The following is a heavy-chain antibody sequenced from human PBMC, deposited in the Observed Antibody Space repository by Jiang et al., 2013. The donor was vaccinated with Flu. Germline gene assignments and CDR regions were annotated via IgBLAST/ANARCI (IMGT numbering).Heavy chain of an antibody. J-gene: IGHJ4*02. D-gene: IGHD3-22*01. Sequence: PGLVKPSETLSLTCTVTDGLISSYYWSWIRQPPGKGLEWIGYVHFSGPTSYNPSLRSRVSISVDKSRNQFSLRLSSVTAADTAVYYRARDPLHDSSGYYFAYWGQGAMVTVSS. V-gene: IGHV4-59*01. CDR1: DGLISSYY. CDR2: VHFSGPT. CDR3: ARDPLHDSSGYYFAY.